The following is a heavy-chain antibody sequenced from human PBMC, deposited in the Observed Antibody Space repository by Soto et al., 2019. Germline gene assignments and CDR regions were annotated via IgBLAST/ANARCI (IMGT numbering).Heavy chain of an antibody. CDR3: AKAPVPDYTAYGSCVFQL. J-gene: IGHJ1*01. CDR2: IVGSGGGT. D-gene: IGHD4-4*01. V-gene: IGHV3-23*01. CDR1: GFIFSNYA. Sequence: EVPLLESGGGLVQPGGSLRLSCAASGFIFSNYAMSWVRQAPGKGLEWVSSIVGSGGGTYYADSVKGRFTISRDNSKNTLYLQMNSLRAEDTAVFYCAKAPVPDYTAYGSCVFQLWGRGTLVTVSS.